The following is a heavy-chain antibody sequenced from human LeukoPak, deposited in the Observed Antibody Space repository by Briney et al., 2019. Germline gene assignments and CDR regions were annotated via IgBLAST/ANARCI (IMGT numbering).Heavy chain of an antibody. CDR1: GFTFSSYG. CDR3: AKAPYYDISTKPPYFDY. V-gene: IGHV3-30*02. D-gene: IGHD3-9*01. Sequence: SGGSLRLSCAASGFTFSSYGMHWVRQAPGKGLEWVAFIRYDGSNKYYTDSVKGRFTISRDNSKNTLYLQMNSLRAEDTAVYYCAKAPYYDISTKPPYFDYWGQGTLVTVSS. CDR2: IRYDGSNK. J-gene: IGHJ4*02.